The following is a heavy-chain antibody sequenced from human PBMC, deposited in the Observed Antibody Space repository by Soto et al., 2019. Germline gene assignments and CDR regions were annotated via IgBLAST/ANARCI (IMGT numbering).Heavy chain of an antibody. V-gene: IGHV4-34*01. Sequence: SETLSLTCGLSGSLPVGSLSTYFWTWIRQPPGKGLEWIGEINHSGSPNYSPSLRGRVTISLDTSKKQFSLNLSSVTAADTAVYFCARARFSQWSQDYYGLDVWGQGTTVTVSS. J-gene: IGHJ6*02. CDR1: GSLPVGSLSTYF. CDR3: ARARFSQWSQDYYGLDV. D-gene: IGHD3-3*01. CDR2: INHSGSP.